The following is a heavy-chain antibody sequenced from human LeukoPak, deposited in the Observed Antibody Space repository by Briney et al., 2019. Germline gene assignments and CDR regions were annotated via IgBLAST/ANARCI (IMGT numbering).Heavy chain of an antibody. Sequence: QTLSLTFAISGDSVSSSSAAWNWLRQSPSRGLEWLGRTYFRCDWFNDYAVSVKSRITVNPDTSKNQFSLHLSSVTPEDTAVYYCARESGIATTGRWFDPWGQGTLVTVSS. CDR1: GDSVSSSSAA. D-gene: IGHD6-13*01. CDR2: TYFRCDWFN. CDR3: ARESGIATTGRWFDP. V-gene: IGHV6-1*01. J-gene: IGHJ5*02.